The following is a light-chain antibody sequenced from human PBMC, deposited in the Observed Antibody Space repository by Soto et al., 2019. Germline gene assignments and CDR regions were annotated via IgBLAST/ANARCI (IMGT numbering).Light chain of an antibody. CDR3: CSYAGSSTLMV. CDR1: SSDVGSYNL. J-gene: IGLJ2*01. Sequence: QSALTQPASVSGSPGQSITISCTGTSSDVGSYNLVSWYQQHPGKAPKLMIYEVSKRHSGVSNRFSGSKSGNTASLTISGLQAEDEADYYCCSYAGSSTLMVFGGGTKLTVL. V-gene: IGLV2-23*02. CDR2: EVS.